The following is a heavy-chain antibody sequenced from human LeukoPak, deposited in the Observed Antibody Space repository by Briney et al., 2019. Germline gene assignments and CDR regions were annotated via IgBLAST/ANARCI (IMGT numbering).Heavy chain of an antibody. CDR3: ARYQQTGYESDY. Sequence: GGSLRLSCAASGFPFNNYWMHWVRQSPGKGLICVARIGHDGSGAGYADSVKGRFTISRDNAKSTLYLQMNSLRAEDTAVYYCARYQQTGYESDYWGQGTLVTVFS. J-gene: IGHJ4*02. CDR1: GFPFNNYW. CDR2: IGHDGSGA. V-gene: IGHV3-74*01. D-gene: IGHD5-12*01.